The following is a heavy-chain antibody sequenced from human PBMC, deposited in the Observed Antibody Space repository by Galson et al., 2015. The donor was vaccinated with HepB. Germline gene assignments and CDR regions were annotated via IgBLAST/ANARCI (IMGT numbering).Heavy chain of an antibody. CDR2: IIPIFGTA. J-gene: IGHJ3*02. Sequence: SVKVSCKASGGTFSSYAISWVRQAPGQGLEWMGGIIPIFGTANYAQKFQGRVTITADESTSTAYMELSSLRSEDTAVYYCARRGRATYYYDSSGYQRYHGAFDIWGQGTMVTVSS. CDR3: ARRGRATYYYDSSGYQRYHGAFDI. V-gene: IGHV1-69*13. CDR1: GGTFSSYA. D-gene: IGHD3-22*01.